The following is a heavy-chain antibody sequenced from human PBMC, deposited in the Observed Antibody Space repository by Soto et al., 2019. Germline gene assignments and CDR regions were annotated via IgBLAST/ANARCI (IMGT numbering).Heavy chain of an antibody. CDR1: GGSISGGGYS. CDR2: IYHSGST. Sequence: SETLCVTCAVSGGSISGGGYSWSWIRQPPGKGLEWIGYIYHSGSTYYNPSLKSRVTISVDRSKNQFSLKLSSVSAADTAVYYCARVPGPWGQGTLVTVSS. CDR3: ARVPGP. V-gene: IGHV4-30-2*01. J-gene: IGHJ5*02.